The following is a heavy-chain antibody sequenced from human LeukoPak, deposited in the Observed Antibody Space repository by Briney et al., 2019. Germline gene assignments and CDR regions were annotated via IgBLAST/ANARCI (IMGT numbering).Heavy chain of an antibody. CDR3: ARDYDAFDI. Sequence: PGGSLRLSCAASGFTFSNYAMHWVRQAPGKGLEWVAVISYDGINKYYADSVKGRFTISRDNSKNTLYLQMNSLRAEDTAVYYCARDYDAFDIWGQGTMVTVSS. V-gene: IGHV3-30*04. CDR1: GFTFSNYA. CDR2: ISYDGINK. J-gene: IGHJ3*02.